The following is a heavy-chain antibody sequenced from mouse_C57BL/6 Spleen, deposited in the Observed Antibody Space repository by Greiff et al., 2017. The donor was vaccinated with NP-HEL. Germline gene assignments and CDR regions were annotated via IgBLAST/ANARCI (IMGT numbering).Heavy chain of an antibody. CDR1: GYTFTSYW. CDR3: ARTIHYDYDGGTY. J-gene: IGHJ3*01. Sequence: VQLQQPGAELVKPGASVKMSCKASGYTFTSYWITWVKQRPGQGLEWIGDFYPGSGSTNYNEKFKSKATLTVDKSSSTAYMQLSSLTSEDSAVYYCARTIHYDYDGGTYWGQGTLVTVSA. CDR2: FYPGSGST. V-gene: IGHV1-55*01. D-gene: IGHD2-4*01.